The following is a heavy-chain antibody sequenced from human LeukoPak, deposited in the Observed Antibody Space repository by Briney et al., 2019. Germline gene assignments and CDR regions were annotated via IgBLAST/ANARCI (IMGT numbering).Heavy chain of an antibody. V-gene: IGHV3-48*01. Sequence: GGFLRLSCAASGFSFSGHSMYWVRQAPGKGLEWISFISHDSGAIYYADSVKGRFTISRDNSKNTLYLQMSSLRGEDTAVYYCAKNYESGRGVPYGMDVWGQGTTVTVSS. CDR2: ISHDSGAI. J-gene: IGHJ6*02. CDR1: GFSFSGHS. CDR3: AKNYESGRGVPYGMDV. D-gene: IGHD3-10*01.